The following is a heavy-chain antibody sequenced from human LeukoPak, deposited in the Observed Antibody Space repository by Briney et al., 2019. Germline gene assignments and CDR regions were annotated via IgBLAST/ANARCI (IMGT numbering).Heavy chain of an antibody. Sequence: GGSLRLSCEASGFTFEDYGMTWVRQRPEKGLEYVCEINWNGDNPVYENSLRGRFTISRDNAKNSVYLQMSSLRVDDTAFYYCAKDKVAEAGGQDALDVWGQGTMVTVSS. CDR1: GFTFEDYG. J-gene: IGHJ3*01. CDR3: AKDKVAEAGGQDALDV. CDR2: INWNGDNP. D-gene: IGHD5-12*01. V-gene: IGHV3-20*04.